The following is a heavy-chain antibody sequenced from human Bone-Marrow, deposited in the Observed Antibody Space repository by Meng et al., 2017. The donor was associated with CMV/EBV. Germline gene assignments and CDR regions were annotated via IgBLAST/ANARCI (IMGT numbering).Heavy chain of an antibody. D-gene: IGHD2-2*01. CDR3: ARRTGGVGYCSSTSCSGAFDI. V-gene: IGHV5-51*01. CDR1: GYSFTSYW. Sequence: KVSCKGSGYSFTSYWIGWVRQVPGKGLEWMGIIYPGDSDTRYSPSFQGQVTISADKSISTAYLQWSSLKASDTAMYYCARRTGGVGYCSSTSCSGAFDIWGQGTMVTVSS. J-gene: IGHJ3*02. CDR2: IYPGDSDT.